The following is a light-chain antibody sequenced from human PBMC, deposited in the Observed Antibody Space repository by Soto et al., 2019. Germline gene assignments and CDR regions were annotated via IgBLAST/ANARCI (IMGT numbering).Light chain of an antibody. J-gene: IGKJ1*01. CDR2: KAS. Sequence: DIQMTQSPSTLSASVGDRVTITCRASQSISSWLAWYQQKPGKAPKLLIYKASSLESVVPSRFSGSGSGTEFTLTISCLQPDDFATYYCQQYNSYSVTFGQGTKVEIK. V-gene: IGKV1-5*03. CDR3: QQYNSYSVT. CDR1: QSISSW.